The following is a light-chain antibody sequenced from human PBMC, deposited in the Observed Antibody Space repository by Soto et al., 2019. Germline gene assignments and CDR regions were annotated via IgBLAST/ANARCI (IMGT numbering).Light chain of an antibody. V-gene: IGKV3-15*01. Sequence: ETVMTQSPATLSVSPGERATLSCRASQSVNSRLAWYQQRPGQAPRLVIYDASTRATGIPPRFSGSGSGTDFTLTISSLQSEDFAIYFCQQYQDWPPITFGGGTKVEIK. J-gene: IGKJ4*01. CDR1: QSVNSR. CDR2: DAS. CDR3: QQYQDWPPIT.